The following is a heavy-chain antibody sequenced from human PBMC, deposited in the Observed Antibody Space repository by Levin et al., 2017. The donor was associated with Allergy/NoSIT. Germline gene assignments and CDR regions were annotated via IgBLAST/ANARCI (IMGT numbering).Heavy chain of an antibody. CDR2: ISSSSSTI. J-gene: IGHJ6*02. CDR3: ARDKTMGGYYGMDV. Sequence: GGSLRLSCAASGFTFSSYSMNWVRQAPGKGLEWVSYISSSSSTIYYADSVKGRFTISRDNAKNSLYLQMNSLRDEDTAVYYCARDKTMGGYYGMDVWGQGTTVTVSS. V-gene: IGHV3-48*02. CDR1: GFTFSSYS. D-gene: IGHD3-10*01.